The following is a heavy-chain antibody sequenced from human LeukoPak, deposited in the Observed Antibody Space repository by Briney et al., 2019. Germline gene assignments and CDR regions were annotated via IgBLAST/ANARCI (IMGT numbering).Heavy chain of an antibody. J-gene: IGHJ4*02. D-gene: IGHD1-26*01. V-gene: IGHV3-7*01. Sequence: GGSLRLSCAASGFTFSSYWMSWVRQAPGMGLQWVANIKQDGSVKTYVDSVKGRFTISRDNTKNSLYLQMNSLRGEDTAVYYCATFLGATFFDHWGQGTLVSVSS. CDR3: ATFLGATFFDH. CDR2: IKQDGSVK. CDR1: GFTFSSYW.